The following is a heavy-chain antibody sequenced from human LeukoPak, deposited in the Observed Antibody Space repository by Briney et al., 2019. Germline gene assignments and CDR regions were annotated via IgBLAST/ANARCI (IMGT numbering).Heavy chain of an antibody. CDR3: ARDQNDILTGDGWYFDL. J-gene: IGHJ2*01. CDR2: IRFDGSNK. D-gene: IGHD3-9*01. CDR1: GFPFRSSG. V-gene: IGHV3-33*01. Sequence: WGSLRLPCAAFGFPFRSSGLDWVRQAPGKGLEWVGVIRFDGSNKYYADSVKGRFTISRDNSKNTLYLQMNSLRAEDTAVYYCARDQNDILTGDGWYFDLWGRGTLVTVSS.